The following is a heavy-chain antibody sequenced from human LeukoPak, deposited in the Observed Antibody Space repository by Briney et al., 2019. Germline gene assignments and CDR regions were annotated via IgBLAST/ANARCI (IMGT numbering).Heavy chain of an antibody. D-gene: IGHD2-2*01. V-gene: IGHV3-33*01. Sequence: GGSLRLSCAASGFTFSSYGMHWVRPAPGKGLEWVAVIWYDGSKKYYADSVKGRFTISRDNSKNTLYLQMNSLRAEDTAVYYCARGLKVVVPAFDYWGQGTLVTVSS. CDR2: IWYDGSKK. CDR1: GFTFSSYG. J-gene: IGHJ4*02. CDR3: ARGLKVVVPAFDY.